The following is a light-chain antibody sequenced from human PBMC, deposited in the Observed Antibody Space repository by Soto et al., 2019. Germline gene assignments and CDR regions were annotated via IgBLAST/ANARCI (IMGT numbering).Light chain of an antibody. J-gene: IGKJ2*01. V-gene: IGKV3-11*01. CDR2: GTS. CDR3: QHRGKWPRT. Sequence: EIVLTQSPATLSLSPGERATLSCRASQSVGSFLAWYQQKPGQAHRLLIYGTSNRATGIPGRFSGSGSGTDFTLTISSLEPEDCGVYYCQHRGKWPRTFAQGTKLEIK. CDR1: QSVGSF.